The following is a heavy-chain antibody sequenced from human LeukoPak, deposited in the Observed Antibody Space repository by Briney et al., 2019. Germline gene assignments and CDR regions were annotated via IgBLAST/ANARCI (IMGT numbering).Heavy chain of an antibody. J-gene: IGHJ6*03. CDR1: GFTFSSYS. V-gene: IGHV3-48*04. CDR2: ISSSSSTI. D-gene: IGHD2-21*02. CDR3: ARVVTAWSMDV. Sequence: GGSLRLSCAASGFTFSSYSMNWVRQAPGKGLEWVSYISSSSSTIYYADSVKGRFTVSRDNAKNSLFLQMNSLRAEDTALYYCARVVTAWSMDVWGKGTTVTVSS.